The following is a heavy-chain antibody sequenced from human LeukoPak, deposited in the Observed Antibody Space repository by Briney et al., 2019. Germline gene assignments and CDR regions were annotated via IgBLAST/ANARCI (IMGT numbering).Heavy chain of an antibody. J-gene: IGHJ4*02. CDR3: AMGVLPTDH. CDR2: VNHSGST. Sequence: PSETLSLTCAVYGGSFSGYYWSWIRQPPGKGLEWIGEVNHSGSTNYNPSLKSRVTISVDTSKNQFSLKLSSVTAADTAVYYCAMGVLPTDHWGQGTLVTVSS. D-gene: IGHD3-16*01. V-gene: IGHV4-34*01. CDR1: GGSFSGYY.